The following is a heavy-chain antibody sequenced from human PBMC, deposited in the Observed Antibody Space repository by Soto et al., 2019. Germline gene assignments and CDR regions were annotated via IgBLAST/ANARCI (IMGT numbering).Heavy chain of an antibody. Sequence: EVQLVESGGDFVQPGGSLRLSCAGYGFSFGGYAMSWVRQAPGKGLEWISGVSGGGTSTYYAGSVKGRFTISRDSSVVYLQMNSLRADGTAVYYCAKWGGYYAYYSEMDVWGRGTTVTVSS. CDR2: VSGGGTST. CDR1: GFSFGGYA. D-gene: IGHD1-26*01. J-gene: IGHJ6*02. V-gene: IGHV3-23*04. CDR3: AKWGGYYAYYSEMDV.